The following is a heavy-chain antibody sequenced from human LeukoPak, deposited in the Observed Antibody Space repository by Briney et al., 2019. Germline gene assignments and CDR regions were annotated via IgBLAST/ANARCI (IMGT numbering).Heavy chain of an antibody. Sequence: SETLSLTCTVSGGSISSSSYYWGWIRQPPGKGLEWIGSIYYSGSTYYNPSLKSRVTISVDTSKNQFSLKLSSVTAADTAVYYCARHEVAWKVFDYRGQGTLVTVSS. CDR1: GGSISSSSYY. D-gene: IGHD1-1*01. V-gene: IGHV4-39*01. J-gene: IGHJ4*02. CDR3: ARHEVAWKVFDY. CDR2: IYYSGST.